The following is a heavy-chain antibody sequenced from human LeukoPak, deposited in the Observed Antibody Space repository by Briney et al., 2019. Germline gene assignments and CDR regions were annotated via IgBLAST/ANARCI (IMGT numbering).Heavy chain of an antibody. J-gene: IGHJ4*02. V-gene: IGHV3-53*01. CDR1: GFTFSSYW. CDR3: ASRIATAGSVDY. Sequence: GGSLRLSCAASGFTFSSYWMSWVRQAPGKGLEWVSVIYSSGSTYYADSVKGRFTISRDNSKNTLHLQMNTLRAEDTAVYYCASRIATAGSVDYWGQGTLVTVSS. D-gene: IGHD6-13*01. CDR2: IYSSGST.